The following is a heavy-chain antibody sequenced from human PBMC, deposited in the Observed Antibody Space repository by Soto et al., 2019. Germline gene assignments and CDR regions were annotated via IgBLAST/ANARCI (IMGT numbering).Heavy chain of an antibody. CDR1: GGTFSSYA. Sequence: KVSCKASGGTFSSYAISRVRQAPGRGLEWMGGIIPILCTANYAQKFHGRVTITADESTSTAYMELSSLRSEETAVYYCARGHFGTGDENNWFDPWGQGTLVTVSS. D-gene: IGHD3-3*02. CDR3: ARGHFGTGDENNWFDP. CDR2: IIPILCTA. V-gene: IGHV1-69*01. J-gene: IGHJ5*02.